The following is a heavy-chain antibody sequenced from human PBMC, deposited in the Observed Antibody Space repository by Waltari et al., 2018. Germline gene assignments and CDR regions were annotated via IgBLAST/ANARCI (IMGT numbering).Heavy chain of an antibody. Sequence: EVQLLESGGGLVQPGGSLRLSCAASGFTFSSYAMSWVRQAPGKGLEWVSVIYSGGSTYYADSVKGRFTISRDNSKNTLYLQMNSLRAEDTAVYYCAKPLELRDNWFDPWGQGTLVTVSS. V-gene: IGHV3-23*03. J-gene: IGHJ5*02. CDR3: AKPLELRDNWFDP. CDR2: IYSGGST. CDR1: GFTFSSYA. D-gene: IGHD1-7*01.